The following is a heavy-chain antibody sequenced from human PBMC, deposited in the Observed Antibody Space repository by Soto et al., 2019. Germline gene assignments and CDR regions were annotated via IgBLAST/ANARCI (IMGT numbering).Heavy chain of an antibody. Sequence: SETLSLTCTVSGGSISSYYWSWIRQPPGKGLEWIGYIYYSGSTNYNPSLKSRVTISVDTSKNQFSLKLSSVTAADTAVYYCARGGSSGWHILDYWGQGTLVTVSS. D-gene: IGHD6-19*01. CDR2: IYYSGST. CDR1: GGSISSYY. V-gene: IGHV4-59*01. J-gene: IGHJ4*02. CDR3: ARGGSSGWHILDY.